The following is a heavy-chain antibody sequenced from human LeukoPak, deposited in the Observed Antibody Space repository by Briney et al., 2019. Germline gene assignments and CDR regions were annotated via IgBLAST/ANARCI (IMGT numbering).Heavy chain of an antibody. J-gene: IGHJ4*02. D-gene: IGHD4-23*01. V-gene: IGHV4-39*01. CDR2: IHHTGST. Sequence: SETLSLTCTVSAGSISSRDYYWGWIRQPPGEGPEWIGSIHHTGSTYYNLSFKSRVTISVDTSNNQFSLRLRSVTAADTAVYYCARRGTRWYFDYWGQGTLVTVSS. CDR1: AGSISSRDYY. CDR3: ARRGTRWYFDY.